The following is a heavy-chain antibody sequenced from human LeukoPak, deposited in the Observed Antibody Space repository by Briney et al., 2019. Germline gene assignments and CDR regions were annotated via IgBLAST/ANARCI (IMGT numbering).Heavy chain of an antibody. D-gene: IGHD4-17*01. CDR3: ARGKGYGDRPGGGHYYYYGMDV. CDR1: GGSFSGYY. V-gene: IGHV4-34*01. CDR2: INHSGST. Sequence: PETLSLTCAVYGGSFSGYYWSWIRQPPGKGLEWIGEINHSGSTNYNPSLKSRVTISVDTSKNQFSLKLSSVTAADTAVYYCARGKGYGDRPGGGHYYYYGMDVWGQGTTVTVSS. J-gene: IGHJ6*02.